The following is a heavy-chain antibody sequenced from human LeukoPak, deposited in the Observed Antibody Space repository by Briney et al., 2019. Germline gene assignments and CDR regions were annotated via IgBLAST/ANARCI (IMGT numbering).Heavy chain of an antibody. CDR1: GFTFSSYA. CDR2: IGGSGGST. D-gene: IGHD6-13*01. V-gene: IGHV3-23*01. J-gene: IGHJ4*02. CDR3: ANVETAAAATLRGFDY. Sequence: GGSLRLSCAASGFTFSSYAMSWVRQAPGKGLEWVSSIGGSGGSTYYADSVKGRFTISRDNSKNTLYLQMNSLRAEDTAVYYCANVETAAAATLRGFDYWGQGTLVTVSS.